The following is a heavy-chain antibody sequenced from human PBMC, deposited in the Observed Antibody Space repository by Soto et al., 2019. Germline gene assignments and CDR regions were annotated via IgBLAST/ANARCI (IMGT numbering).Heavy chain of an antibody. Sequence: EVQLLESGGGLVQPGGSLRLSCIVSGFPFSSYAMSWVRRAPGKGLEWVSTVSYSGGTKYYADSAKGRFTISRDNSRNTLYLQMYSLRAEDTAIYYCARQARGSENYLYCFDYWGQGTLVTVSS. D-gene: IGHD1-26*01. CDR2: VSYSGGTK. CDR3: ARQARGSENYLYCFDY. V-gene: IGHV3-23*01. CDR1: GFPFSSYA. J-gene: IGHJ4*02.